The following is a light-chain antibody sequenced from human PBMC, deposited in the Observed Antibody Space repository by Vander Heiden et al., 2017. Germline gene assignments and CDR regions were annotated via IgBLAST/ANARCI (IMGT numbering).Light chain of an antibody. Sequence: IQMSQSPSTLSASVGDRVTITCRAGQSISSWLAWYQHKPGKAPKILIYKASSLESGVPSRFSGSGSGTEFTLTISGLQPDDVATYYCQQYKSYPSFGQGTKLEIK. CDR1: QSISSW. V-gene: IGKV1-5*03. CDR3: QQYKSYPS. J-gene: IGKJ2*01. CDR2: KAS.